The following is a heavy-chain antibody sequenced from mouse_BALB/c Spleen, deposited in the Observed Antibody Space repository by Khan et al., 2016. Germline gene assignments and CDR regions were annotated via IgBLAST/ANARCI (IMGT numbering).Heavy chain of an antibody. Sequence: EVKLLESGGGLVQPGGSLKLSCAASGFDFSRYWMSWVRQAPGKGLEWIGEINPDSSTINYTPSLKDKFIISRDNAKNTLYLQMSKVRSEDTARDYCGRAGYYGYLAYWGQGTLSLSLQ. J-gene: IGHJ3*01. V-gene: IGHV4-1*02. CDR2: INPDSSTI. D-gene: IGHD1-1*01. CDR1: GFDFSRYW. CDR3: GRAGYYGYLAY.